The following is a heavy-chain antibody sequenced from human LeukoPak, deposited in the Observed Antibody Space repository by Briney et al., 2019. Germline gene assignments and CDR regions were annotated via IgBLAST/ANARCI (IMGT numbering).Heavy chain of an antibody. J-gene: IGHJ3*02. D-gene: IGHD3-3*01. Sequence: ASVKVSCKASGYTFTSYYMHWVRQAPGQGLEWMGIINPSGGSTSYAQKFQGRVTMTRDTSTSTVYMELSSLRSEDTAVYYCAKDRPPEWTLGVIDIWGQGTMVTVSS. V-gene: IGHV1-46*01. CDR1: GYTFTSYY. CDR2: INPSGGST. CDR3: AKDRPPEWTLGVIDI.